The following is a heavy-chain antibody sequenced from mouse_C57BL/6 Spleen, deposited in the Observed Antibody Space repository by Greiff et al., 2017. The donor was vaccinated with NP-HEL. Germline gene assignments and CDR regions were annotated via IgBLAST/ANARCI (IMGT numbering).Heavy chain of an antibody. J-gene: IGHJ4*01. CDR1: GYTFTDYY. V-gene: IGHV1-19*01. CDR3: ARSGVTTVVARAMDY. Sequence: DVQLQESGPVLVKPGASVKMSCKASGYTFTDYYMNWVKQSHGKSLEWIGVINPYNGGTSYNQKFKGKATLTVDKSSSTAYMELNSLTSEDSAVYYGARSGVTTVVARAMDYWGQGTSVTVSS. CDR2: INPYNGGT. D-gene: IGHD1-1*01.